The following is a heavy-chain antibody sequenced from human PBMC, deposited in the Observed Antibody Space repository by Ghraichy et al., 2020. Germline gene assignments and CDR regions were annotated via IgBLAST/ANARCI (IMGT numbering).Heavy chain of an antibody. Sequence: GGSLRLSCAASGFTFSNAWMSWVRQAPGKGLEWVGRIKSKTDGGTTDYAAPVKDRFTISRDDSKNTLYLQMNSLKTEDTAVYYCTTAVTVINYYYYGMDVWGQGTTVTVSS. CDR2: IKSKTDGGTT. CDR1: GFTFSNAW. J-gene: IGHJ6*02. D-gene: IGHD2-21*01. CDR3: TTAVTVINYYYYGMDV. V-gene: IGHV3-15*01.